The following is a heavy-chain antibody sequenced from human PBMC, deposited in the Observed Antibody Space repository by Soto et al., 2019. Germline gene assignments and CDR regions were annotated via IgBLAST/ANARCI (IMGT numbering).Heavy chain of an antibody. CDR1: GFTFSSYA. CDR2: IWYDGSNK. V-gene: IGHV3-33*01. J-gene: IGHJ4*02. D-gene: IGHD3-22*01. Sequence: QVQLVESGGGVVQPGRSLRLSCAASGFTFSSYAMHWVRQAPGKGLEWVAVIWYDGSNKYYADSVKGRFTISRDNSKHTLYLQMNSLRAEDTAVYYCARGRYDNSGYYSTYFDYWGQGTLVTVSS. CDR3: ARGRYDNSGYYSTYFDY.